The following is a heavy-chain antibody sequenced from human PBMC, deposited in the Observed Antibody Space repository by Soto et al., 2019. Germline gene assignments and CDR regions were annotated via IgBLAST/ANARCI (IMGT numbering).Heavy chain of an antibody. V-gene: IGHV1-18*01. Sequence: ASVKVSCKASGYTFTNYGVSWVRQAPGQGLEWMGWIGGYKGNTNYAQKLQGRVTLTTDTSTSTAYMELRSLRSDDTAVYYCASWLKEAGIGGNYYYGMDVWRQGTTVTVSS. J-gene: IGHJ6*02. D-gene: IGHD1-1*01. CDR2: IGGYKGNT. CDR3: ASWLKEAGIGGNYYYGMDV. CDR1: GYTFTNYG.